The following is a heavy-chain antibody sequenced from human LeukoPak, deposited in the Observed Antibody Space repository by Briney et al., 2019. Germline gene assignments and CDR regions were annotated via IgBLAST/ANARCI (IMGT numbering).Heavy chain of an antibody. V-gene: IGHV4-59*01. Sequence: SETLSLTCTVSGGSISSYYWSWIRQPPGKGLEWIGYIYFSGSTNYNPSLKSRVTISVDTSKNQFSLKLSSVTAADTAVYYCASGYCGGDCYYYYYMDVWGKGTTVTVSS. CDR3: ASGYCGGDCYYYYYMDV. CDR2: IYFSGST. D-gene: IGHD2-21*02. J-gene: IGHJ6*03. CDR1: GGSISSYY.